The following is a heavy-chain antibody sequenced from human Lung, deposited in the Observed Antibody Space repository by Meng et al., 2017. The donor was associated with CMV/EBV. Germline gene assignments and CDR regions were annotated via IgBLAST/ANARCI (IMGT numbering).Heavy chain of an antibody. CDR3: ARRYYDLWNEYGGMDV. D-gene: IGHD3-3*01. Sequence: ASXXVSXKTSGYTFTSYGISWVRQAPGQGLEWMGWISAYNGNTNYAQKLQGRVTMTTDTSTSTAYMELRSLRSDDSAVYYCARRYYDLWNEYGGMDVWGQGTTVTVSS. CDR1: GYTFTSYG. V-gene: IGHV1-18*01. J-gene: IGHJ6*02. CDR2: ISAYNGNT.